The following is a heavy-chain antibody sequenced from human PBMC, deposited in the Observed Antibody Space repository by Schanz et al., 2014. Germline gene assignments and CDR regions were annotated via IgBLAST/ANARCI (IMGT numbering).Heavy chain of an antibody. V-gene: IGHV3-23*01. Sequence: DVQLLESGGGLVQPGGSLRLSCASSGFSFTTYAMSWVRQAPGKGLEWVSAISGGGGTTYYADSVKGRFTISRDNSKNTLYLQMNSLRAEDTAVYFCAKIERNEDWGQGTLVTVSS. CDR2: ISGGGGTT. CDR1: GFSFTTYA. D-gene: IGHD1-1*01. CDR3: AKIERNED. J-gene: IGHJ4*02.